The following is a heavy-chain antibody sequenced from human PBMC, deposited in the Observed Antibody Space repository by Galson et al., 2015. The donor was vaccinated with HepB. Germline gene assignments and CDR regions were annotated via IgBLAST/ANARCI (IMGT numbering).Heavy chain of an antibody. CDR1: GFTFSSYS. J-gene: IGHJ5*02. CDR2: ISSSSSTI. V-gene: IGHV3-48*02. CDR3: ARAGPYYSSSSRWFDP. Sequence: SLRLSCAASGFTFSSYSMNWVRQAPGKGLEWVSYISSSSSTIYYADSVKGRFTISRDNAKNSLYLQMNSLRDEDTAVYYCARAGPYYSSSSRWFDPWGQGTLVTVSS. D-gene: IGHD6-6*01.